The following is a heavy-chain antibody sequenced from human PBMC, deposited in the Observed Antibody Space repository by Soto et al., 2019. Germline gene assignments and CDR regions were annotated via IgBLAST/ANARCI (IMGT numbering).Heavy chain of an antibody. V-gene: IGHV1-69*01. CDR1: GGSFSNFV. Sequence: QVQLVQSGAEVKKPGSSVKVSCKASGGSFSNFVISWVRQAPGQGLEWMGGIIPNFGTTNYAQKFQGKVTITADETTRTAYLELSGLTSEDTSGYYGAIDVGGEATIRYWGQGTLVTVSS. CDR3: AIDVGGEATIRY. J-gene: IGHJ4*02. D-gene: IGHD5-12*01. CDR2: IIPNFGTT.